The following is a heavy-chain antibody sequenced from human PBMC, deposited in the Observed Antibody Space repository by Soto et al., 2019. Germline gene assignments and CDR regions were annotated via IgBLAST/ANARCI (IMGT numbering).Heavy chain of an antibody. Sequence: GGSLRLSCAASGFTFSSYWMSWVRQAPGKGLEWVANIKTDGSEKYYVDSAKGRFTISRDNAKNSLYLQMDSLTTEDTAVYYCARGRWNYVYWGQGILVTVSS. CDR2: IKTDGSEK. CDR3: ARGRWNYVY. CDR1: GFTFSSYW. J-gene: IGHJ4*02. D-gene: IGHD1-7*01. V-gene: IGHV3-7*01.